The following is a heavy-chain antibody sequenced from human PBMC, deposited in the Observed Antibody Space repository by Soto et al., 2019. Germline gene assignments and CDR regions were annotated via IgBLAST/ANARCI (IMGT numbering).Heavy chain of an antibody. J-gene: IGHJ6*02. D-gene: IGHD2-8*01. V-gene: IGHV1-18*01. CDR3: VREIVLMVYATGMDV. Sequence: ASVKVSCKASGYTFTSYGISWVRQAPGQGLEWMGWISAYNGNTNYAQKLQGRVTMTTDTSTSTAYMELRSLRSDDTAVYYCVREIVLMVYATGMDVWGQGTTVTVSS. CDR2: ISAYNGNT. CDR1: GYTFTSYG.